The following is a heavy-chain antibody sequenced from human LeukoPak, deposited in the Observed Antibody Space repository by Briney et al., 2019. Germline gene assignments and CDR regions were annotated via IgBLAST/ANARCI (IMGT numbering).Heavy chain of an antibody. D-gene: IGHD1-1*01. CDR1: GFTFSSYA. J-gene: IGHJ4*02. CDR3: ATYKSRVSSYFDY. V-gene: IGHV3-23*01. CDR2: ISGSGGST. Sequence: PGGSLRLSCAASGFTFSSYAMSWVRQAPGKGLERVSAISGSGGSTYYADSVKGRFTISRDNSKNTLYLQMNSLRAEDTAVYYCATYKSRVSSYFDYWGRGTLVTVSS.